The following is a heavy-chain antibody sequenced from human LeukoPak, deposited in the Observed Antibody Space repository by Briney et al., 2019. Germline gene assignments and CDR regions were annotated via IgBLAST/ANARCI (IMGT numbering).Heavy chain of an antibody. CDR3: AGSAVTPFSGAFDI. J-gene: IGHJ3*02. V-gene: IGHV4-59*01. CDR1: GGSISSYY. Sequence: SETLSLTCTVSGGSISSYYWSWIRQPPGKGLEWIGYIYYSGSTNYNPSLKSRVTISVDTSKNQFSLKLSSVTAADTAVYYCAGSAVTPFSGAFDIWGQGTMVTVSS. D-gene: IGHD4-17*01. CDR2: IYYSGST.